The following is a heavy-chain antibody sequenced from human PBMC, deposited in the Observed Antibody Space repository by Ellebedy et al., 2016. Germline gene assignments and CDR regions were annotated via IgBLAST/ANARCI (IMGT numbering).Heavy chain of an antibody. J-gene: IGHJ6*02. V-gene: IGHV4-4*02. CDR2: IYHSGST. CDR1: GGSISSSNW. Sequence: SETLSLTCAVSGGSISSSNWWSWVRQPPGKGLEWIGEIYHSGSTNYNPSLKSRVTISVDKSKNQFSLKLSSVTAADTAVYYCARDKPGGEPYYYYGMDVWGQGTTVTVSS. D-gene: IGHD1-14*01. CDR3: ARDKPGGEPYYYYGMDV.